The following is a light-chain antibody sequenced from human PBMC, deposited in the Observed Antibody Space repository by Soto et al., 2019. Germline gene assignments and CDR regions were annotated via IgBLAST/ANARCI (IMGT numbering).Light chain of an antibody. CDR3: SSYTINISLVV. CDR1: SSDVGGYNY. V-gene: IGLV2-14*01. Sequence: QSALTQPASVSGSPGQSITISCTGTSSDVGGYNYVSWYQQHPGKAPKLMIYDVSNRPEGVSNRFSGSKSDNTASLAISGLHPEDEADYYCSSYTINISLVVFRGGTKLTVL. CDR2: DVS. J-gene: IGLJ2*01.